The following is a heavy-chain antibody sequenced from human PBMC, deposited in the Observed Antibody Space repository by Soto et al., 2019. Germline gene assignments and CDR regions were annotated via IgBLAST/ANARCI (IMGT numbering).Heavy chain of an antibody. V-gene: IGHV1-18*01. Sequence: QDQLVQSGAEVKKPGASVTVSCKASGYSFTNYGVTWVRQAPGQGLEGMGWISAFNGNTHYAQNLQGRVTMTPDASTSTAYMELRSLRSDDTAVYYCARDRGVAPPVAGNTHYYYYMDVWGKGTTVTVSS. CDR2: ISAFNGNT. CDR1: GYSFTNYG. D-gene: IGHD6-19*01. J-gene: IGHJ6*03. CDR3: ARDRGVAPPVAGNTHYYYYMDV.